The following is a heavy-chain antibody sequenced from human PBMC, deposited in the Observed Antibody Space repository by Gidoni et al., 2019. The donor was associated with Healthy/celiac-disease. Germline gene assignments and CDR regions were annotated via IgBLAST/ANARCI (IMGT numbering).Heavy chain of an antibody. J-gene: IGHJ5*02. V-gene: IGHV3-66*02. Sequence: EVQLVESGGGLVQPGGSLRLSCAASGFTVSSNYMSWVRQAPGKGLEWVSVIYSGGSTYYADSVKGRFTISRDNSKNTLYLQMNSLRAEDTAVYYCAGSWSWFGELPASWGQGTLVTVSS. CDR3: AGSWSWFGELPAS. CDR1: GFTVSSNY. D-gene: IGHD3-10*01. CDR2: IYSGGST.